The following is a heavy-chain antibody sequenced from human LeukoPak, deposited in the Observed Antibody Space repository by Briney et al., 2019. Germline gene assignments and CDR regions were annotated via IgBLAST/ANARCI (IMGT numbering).Heavy chain of an antibody. CDR1: GGSISSSSYY. CDR3: ARNTYCYDSSGQRPGYYFDY. V-gene: IGHV4-39*01. CDR2: IYYSGST. Sequence: SETLSLTCTVSGGSISSSSYYWGWIRQPPGKGLEWIGSIYYSGSTYYNPSLKSRVTISVDTSKNQFSLKLSSVTAADTAVYYCARNTYCYDSSGQRPGYYFDYWGQGTLVTVSS. D-gene: IGHD3-22*01. J-gene: IGHJ4*02.